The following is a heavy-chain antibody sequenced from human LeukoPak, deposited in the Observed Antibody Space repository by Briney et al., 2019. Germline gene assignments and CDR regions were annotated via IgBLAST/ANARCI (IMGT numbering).Heavy chain of an antibody. CDR2: ISAYSGNT. V-gene: IGHV1-18*01. Sequence: GASVKVSCKASGYTFTNYGIFWVRQAPGQGLEWMGWISAYSGNTNYAQKPQGRVTMTTETSTSTAYMELESLRSDDTAVYYCAISQGSYYDTSGYLGGDYWGQGTLVTVSS. CDR3: AISQGSYYDTSGYLGGDY. J-gene: IGHJ4*02. D-gene: IGHD3-22*01. CDR1: GYTFTNYG.